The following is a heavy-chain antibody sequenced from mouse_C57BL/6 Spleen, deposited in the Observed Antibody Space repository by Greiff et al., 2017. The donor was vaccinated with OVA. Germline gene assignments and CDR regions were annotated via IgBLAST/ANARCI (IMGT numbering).Heavy chain of an antibody. J-gene: IGHJ3*01. D-gene: IGHD1-1*01. V-gene: IGHV5-17*01. CDR3: ARVGPYYGSSYDWFAY. CDR2: ISSGSSTI. Sequence: EVQLVESGGGLVKPGGSLKLSCAASGFTFSDYGMHWVRQAPEKGLEWVAYISSGSSTIYYADTVKGRFTISRDNAKNTLFLQMTSLRSEDTAMYYCARVGPYYGSSYDWFAYWGQGTLVTVSA. CDR1: GFTFSDYG.